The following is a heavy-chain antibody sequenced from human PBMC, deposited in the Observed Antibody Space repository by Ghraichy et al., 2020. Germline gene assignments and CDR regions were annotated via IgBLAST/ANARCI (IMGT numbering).Heavy chain of an antibody. D-gene: IGHD3-9*01. Sequence: SLNISCTVSGDSISSGDYYWSWIRQSPGKGLEWIGYVFYSGSTYYNPSLKSRVSISIDTSKNQFSLSLSSVTATDTAVYFCARDHKYNILPGFDYWGQGTLVTVSS. J-gene: IGHJ4*02. V-gene: IGHV4-30-4*01. CDR3: ARDHKYNILPGFDY. CDR2: VFYSGST. CDR1: GDSISSGDYY.